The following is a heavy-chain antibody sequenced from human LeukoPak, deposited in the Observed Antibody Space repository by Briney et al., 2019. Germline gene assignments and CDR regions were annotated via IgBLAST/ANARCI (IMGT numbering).Heavy chain of an antibody. J-gene: IGHJ4*02. CDR1: GGSISSCY. CDR2: IYTCGCT. Sequence: PSETLSLPCTVSGGSISSCYWIWTRQPAGKGLEWIGRIYTCGCTNYNRSLKSRVPMPVDTSKNQLSLKLSSVTAADTGVYYCARDAPMVRGVMGYYFDYWGQGTLVTVSS. CDR3: ARDAPMVRGVMGYYFDY. V-gene: IGHV4-4*07. D-gene: IGHD3-10*01.